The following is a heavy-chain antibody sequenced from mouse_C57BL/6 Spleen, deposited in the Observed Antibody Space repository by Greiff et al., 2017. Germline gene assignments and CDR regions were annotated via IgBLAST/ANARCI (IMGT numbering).Heavy chain of an antibody. CDR2: INPGSGGT. V-gene: IGHV1-54*01. CDR3: AYGYDGEDFFAY. CDR1: GYAFTNYL. D-gene: IGHD2-2*01. Sequence: QVQLQQSGAELVRPGTSVKVSCKASGYAFTNYLIEWVKQRPGQGLEWIGVINPGSGGTNYNEKFKGKATLTADKSSSTAYMQLSSLTSEDSAVYFCAYGYDGEDFFAYWGQGTLVTVSA. J-gene: IGHJ3*01.